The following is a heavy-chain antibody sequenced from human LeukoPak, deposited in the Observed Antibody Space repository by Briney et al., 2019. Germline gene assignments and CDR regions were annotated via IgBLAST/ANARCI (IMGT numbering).Heavy chain of an antibody. CDR3: AKDVVYCSSTSCYADPYYFDY. D-gene: IGHD2-2*01. V-gene: IGHV3-23*01. CDR1: GFTFSSYA. Sequence: GGSLRLSCAASGFTFSSYAMSWVRQAPGKGLEWVSAISGSGGSTYYADSVKGRFTISRDNSKNTLYLQMNSLRAEDTAVYYCAKDVVYCSSTSCYADPYYFDYWGQGTLVTVSS. J-gene: IGHJ4*02. CDR2: ISGSGGST.